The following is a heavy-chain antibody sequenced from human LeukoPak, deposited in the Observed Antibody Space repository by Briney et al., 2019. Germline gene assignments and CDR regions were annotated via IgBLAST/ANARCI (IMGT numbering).Heavy chain of an antibody. Sequence: GGSLRLSCAASGFTFSSYAMSWVRQAPGEGLEWVSAISGSGGSTYYADSVKGRFTISRDNSKNTLYLQMNSLRAEDTAVYYCAKPRLYYYDSSGYFLPSSYCDYWGQGTLVTVSS. D-gene: IGHD3-22*01. CDR1: GFTFSSYA. CDR2: ISGSGGST. V-gene: IGHV3-23*01. CDR3: AKPRLYYYDSSGYFLPSSYCDY. J-gene: IGHJ4*02.